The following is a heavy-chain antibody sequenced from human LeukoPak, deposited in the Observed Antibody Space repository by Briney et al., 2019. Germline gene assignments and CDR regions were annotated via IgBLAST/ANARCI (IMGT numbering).Heavy chain of an antibody. D-gene: IGHD6-19*01. CDR1: GFTFSSYG. CDR3: AKGGWSSWFDP. CDR2: IWYDGSNK. V-gene: IGHV3-33*06. Sequence: GGSLRLSCAASGFTFSSYGMHWVRQAPGKGLGWVAVIWYDGSNKYYADSVKGRFTISRDNSKNTLYLQMNSLRAEDTAVYYCAKGGWSSWFDPWGQGTLVTVSS. J-gene: IGHJ5*02.